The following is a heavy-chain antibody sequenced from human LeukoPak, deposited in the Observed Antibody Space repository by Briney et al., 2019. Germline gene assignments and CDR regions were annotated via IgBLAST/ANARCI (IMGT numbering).Heavy chain of an antibody. D-gene: IGHD3-16*01. Sequence: GGSLRLSCAASGFTFSSYAMSWVRQAPGKGLEWVSSISSSSSYIYYADSVKGRFTISRDNAKNSLYLQMNSLRADDTAVYYCAKADVFAAGGEEYFQNWGQGTLVTVSS. CDR2: ISSSSSYI. J-gene: IGHJ1*01. CDR1: GFTFSSYA. V-gene: IGHV3-21*04. CDR3: AKADVFAAGGEEYFQN.